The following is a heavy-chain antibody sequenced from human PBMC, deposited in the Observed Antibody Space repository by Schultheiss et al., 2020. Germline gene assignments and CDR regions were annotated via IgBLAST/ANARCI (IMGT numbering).Heavy chain of an antibody. V-gene: IGHV4-4*02. J-gene: IGHJ3*02. CDR3: ARSIAVVGDAFDI. CDR1: GGSISSSNW. CDR2: IYHSGST. Sequence: SETLSLTCAVSGGSISSSNWWSWVRQPPGKGLEWIGEIYHSGSTNYNPSLKSRVTISVDKSKNQFSLKLSSVTAADTAVYYCARSIAVVGDAFDIWGKGTMVTVSS. D-gene: IGHD6-19*01.